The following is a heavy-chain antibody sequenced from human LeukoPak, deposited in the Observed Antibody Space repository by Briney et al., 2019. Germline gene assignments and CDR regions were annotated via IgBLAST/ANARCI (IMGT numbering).Heavy chain of an antibody. V-gene: IGHV4-59*01. CDR3: ARDGRTAAVNWFDP. J-gene: IGHJ5*02. CDR1: GGSISSYF. Sequence: PSETLSLTCTVSGGSISSYFWSWIRQPPGKGLEWIGYIYYSGSTNYNPSLKSRVTISLDTSKNQFSLKLTSVTAADTAVYYCARDGRTAAVNWFDPWGQGTLVTVSS. D-gene: IGHD2-2*01. CDR2: IYYSGST.